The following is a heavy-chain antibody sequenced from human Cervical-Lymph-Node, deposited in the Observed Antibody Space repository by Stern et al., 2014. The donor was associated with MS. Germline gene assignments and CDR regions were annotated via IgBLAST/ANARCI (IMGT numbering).Heavy chain of an antibody. CDR2: ISRSSVYI. CDR1: GFIFSDYS. D-gene: IGHD2-21*02. CDR3: ARDRDGSDWDLSY. V-gene: IGHV3-21*01. J-gene: IGHJ4*02. Sequence: EVQLVESGGGLVKPGGSLRLSCAASGFIFSDYSMNWVRQAPGKGLAWVSSISRSSVYIYYADSVRGRFAVSRDNAKNLVHLHMDSLRVEDTAVYYCARDRDGSDWDLSYWGQGALVTVSS.